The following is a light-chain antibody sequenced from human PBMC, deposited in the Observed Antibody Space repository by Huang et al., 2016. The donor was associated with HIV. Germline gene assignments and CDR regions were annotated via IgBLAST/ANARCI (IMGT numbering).Light chain of an antibody. J-gene: IGKJ4*01. CDR2: GSS. CDR1: QAIVNS. CDR3: QQLKSYPLT. V-gene: IGKV1-9*01. Sequence: IHLTQSPSSLSASVGDRVTVTCRASQAIVNSLAWYQQGLGKAPKHLIYGSSTLQTGVAPMFSGNGSETDFTLTIASLLPGDFATYFCQQLKSYPLTFGGGT.